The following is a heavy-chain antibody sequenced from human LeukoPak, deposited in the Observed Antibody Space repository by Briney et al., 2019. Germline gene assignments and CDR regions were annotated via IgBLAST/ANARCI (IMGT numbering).Heavy chain of an antibody. D-gene: IGHD2-15*01. CDR1: GGSISSGDYY. V-gene: IGHV4-30-4*08. Sequence: SETLSRTCTVSGGSISSGDYYWSWIRQPPGKGLEWIGYIYYSGSTYYNPSLKSRVTISVDTSKNQFSLKLSSVTAADTAVYYCARFPCSGGSCSYFDYWGQGTLVTVSS. J-gene: IGHJ4*02. CDR2: IYYSGST. CDR3: ARFPCSGGSCSYFDY.